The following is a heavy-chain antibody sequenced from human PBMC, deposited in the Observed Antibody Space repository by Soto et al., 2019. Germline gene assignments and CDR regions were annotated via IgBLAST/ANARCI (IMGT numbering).Heavy chain of an antibody. CDR1: GGSFSGYY. V-gene: IGHV4-34*01. Sequence: SGTLSLTCAVYGGSFSGYYWSWIRQPPGKGLEWIGEINHSGGTNYNPSLKSRVTISVDTSKNQFSLKLSSVTAAATAVYYCARGGSSSWYGYWGEGPVVTVSS. J-gene: IGHJ4*02. D-gene: IGHD6-13*01. CDR2: INHSGGT. CDR3: ARGGSSSWYGY.